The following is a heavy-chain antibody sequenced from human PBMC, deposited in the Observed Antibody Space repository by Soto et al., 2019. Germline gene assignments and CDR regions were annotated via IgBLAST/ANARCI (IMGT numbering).Heavy chain of an antibody. V-gene: IGHV4-59*11. D-gene: IGHD7-27*01. CDR2: IYYNGNT. Sequence: QVQLQESSPGLVKPSETLSLTCTVSGGSISNHYWSWIRQPPGKGLEWIGYIYYNGNTNYNPSLKSRVTMSVDTSKNQISLKLSSVTAADTAVYYCARANWYFEYWGQGTLVIVSS. CDR3: ARANWYFEY. CDR1: GGSISNHY. J-gene: IGHJ4*02.